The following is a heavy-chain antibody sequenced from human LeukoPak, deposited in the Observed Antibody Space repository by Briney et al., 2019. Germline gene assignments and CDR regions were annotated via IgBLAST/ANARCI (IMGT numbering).Heavy chain of an antibody. D-gene: IGHD3-10*01. CDR3: ARLYGSGSSLYFDY. CDR2: INHSGST. J-gene: IGHJ4*02. V-gene: IGHV4-34*01. Sequence: PSETLSLTCAVYGGSFSGYYWSWIRQPPGKGLEWIGEINHSGSTNYSPSLKSRVTISVDTSENQFSLKLSSVTAADTAVYYCARLYGSGSSLYFDYWGQGTLVTVSS. CDR1: GGSFSGYY.